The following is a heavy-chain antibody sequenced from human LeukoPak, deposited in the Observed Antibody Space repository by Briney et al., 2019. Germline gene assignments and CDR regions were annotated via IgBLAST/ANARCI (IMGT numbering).Heavy chain of an antibody. J-gene: IGHJ5*02. D-gene: IGHD2-2*01. Sequence: SETLSLTCNVSGGSITSDGYSWTWIRQHPATGLEWLGYIYHGGTSYYNPSLKGRLSMSMDTSRNQFSLKLTSVTAADTAVYFCARDRLDTSPRGWFDPWGQGTLVTVSS. CDR3: ARDRLDTSPRGWFDP. CDR1: GGSITSDGYS. CDR2: IYHGGTS. V-gene: IGHV4-31*03.